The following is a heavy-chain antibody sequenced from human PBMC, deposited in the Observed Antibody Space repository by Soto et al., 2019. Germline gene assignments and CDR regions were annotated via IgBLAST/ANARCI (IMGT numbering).Heavy chain of an antibody. D-gene: IGHD5-12*01. Sequence: ASVKVSCKVSGYTFTSYDINWVRQATGQGLEWMGWMNPNSGNTGYAQKFQGRVTMTRNTSISTAYMELSSLRSEDTAVYYCARGGYSGYDYPYYYGMDVWGQGTTVTVSS. J-gene: IGHJ6*02. CDR3: ARGGYSGYDYPYYYGMDV. V-gene: IGHV1-8*01. CDR2: MNPNSGNT. CDR1: GYTFTSYD.